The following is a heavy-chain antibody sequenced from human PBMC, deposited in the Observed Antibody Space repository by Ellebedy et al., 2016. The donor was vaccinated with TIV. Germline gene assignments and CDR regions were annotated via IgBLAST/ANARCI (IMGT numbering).Heavy chain of an antibody. D-gene: IGHD2-2*01. CDR1: GFTFRSYS. CDR2: ISSSSSYI. CDR3: ARDLVVVPPAIVSDYYYGMDV. V-gene: IGHV3-21*01. Sequence: GESLKISCAASGFTFRSYSMNWVRQAPGKGLEWVSSISSSSSYIYYADSVKGRFTISRDNAKNSLYLQMNSLRAEDTAVYYCARDLVVVPPAIVSDYYYGMDVWGHGTTVTVSS. J-gene: IGHJ6*02.